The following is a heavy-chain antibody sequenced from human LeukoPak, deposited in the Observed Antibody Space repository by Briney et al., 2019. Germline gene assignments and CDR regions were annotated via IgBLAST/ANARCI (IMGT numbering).Heavy chain of an antibody. Sequence: ASVKVSCKASGGTFSSYAISWVRQAPGQGLEWMGGIIPIFGTANYAQKFQGRVTITTGESTSTAYMELSSLRSEDTAVYYCARASYYDFWSGYYTSFDYWGQGTLVTVSS. V-gene: IGHV1-69*05. CDR2: IIPIFGTA. CDR3: ARASYYDFWSGYYTSFDY. J-gene: IGHJ4*02. CDR1: GGTFSSYA. D-gene: IGHD3-3*01.